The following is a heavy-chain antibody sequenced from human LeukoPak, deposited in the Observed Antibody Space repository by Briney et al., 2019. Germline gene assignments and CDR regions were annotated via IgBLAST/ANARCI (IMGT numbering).Heavy chain of an antibody. J-gene: IGHJ4*02. V-gene: IGHV1-69*13. CDR2: IIPIFGTA. CDR3: ARDVIGSDSSGSFDY. CDR1: GGTFSSYA. D-gene: IGHD3-22*01. Sequence: SVKVSCRASGGTFSSYAISWVRQAPGQGLEWMGGIIPIFGTANYAQKFQGRVTITADESTSTAYMELSSLRSEDTAVYYCARDVIGSDSSGSFDYWGQGTLVTVSS.